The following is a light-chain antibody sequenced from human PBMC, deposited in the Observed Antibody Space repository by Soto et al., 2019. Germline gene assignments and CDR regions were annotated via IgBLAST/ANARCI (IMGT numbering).Light chain of an antibody. CDR1: QTVASKF. Sequence: IVLTQSPGTLSLSPGERATLSCRASQTVASKFLACYQKKPGQAPRLLIYGAYSRATDMPDRFSGSGSWTDFPLTISRLEPEDVSVYYCQQYGTSPLISFGQGTRLEIK. V-gene: IGKV3-20*01. CDR2: GAY. J-gene: IGKJ5*01. CDR3: QQYGTSPLIS.